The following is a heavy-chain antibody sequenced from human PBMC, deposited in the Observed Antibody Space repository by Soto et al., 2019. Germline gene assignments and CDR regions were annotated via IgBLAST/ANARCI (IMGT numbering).Heavy chain of an antibody. V-gene: IGHV3-23*01. CDR1: GFTFSSYA. J-gene: IGHJ4*02. CDR3: AKDPYPYSSSWSLAY. D-gene: IGHD6-13*01. CDR2: ISGSGGST. Sequence: TGGSLRLSCAASGFTFSSYAMSWVRQAPGKGLEWVSAISGSGGSTYYADSVKGRFTISRDNSKNTLYLQMNSLRAEDTAVYYCAKDPYPYSSSWSLAYWGQGTLVTVSS.